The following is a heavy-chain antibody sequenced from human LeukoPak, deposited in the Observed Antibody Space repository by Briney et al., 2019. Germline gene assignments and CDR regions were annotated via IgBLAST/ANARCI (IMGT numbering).Heavy chain of an antibody. CDR1: GGSISSYY. Sequence: SETLSLTCTVSGGSISSYYWSWIRQPPGKGLEWIGYIYYSGSTNYNPSLKSRVTISVDTSKSQFSLKLSSVTAADTAVYYCARRGYSYGNYYFDYWVQGTLVTVSS. V-gene: IGHV4-59*08. CDR2: IYYSGST. CDR3: ARRGYSYGNYYFDY. J-gene: IGHJ4*02. D-gene: IGHD5-18*01.